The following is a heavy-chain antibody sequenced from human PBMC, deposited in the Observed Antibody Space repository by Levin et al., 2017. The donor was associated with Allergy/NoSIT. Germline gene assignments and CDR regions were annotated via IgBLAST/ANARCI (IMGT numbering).Heavy chain of an antibody. D-gene: IGHD3-22*01. J-gene: IGHJ4*02. CDR2: INHSGST. CDR3: ARGKAPPYYDSSGYYPY. V-gene: IGHV4-34*01. CDR1: GGSFSGYY. Sequence: GSLRLSCAVYGGSFSGYYWSWIRQPPGKGLEWIGEINHSGSTNYNPSLKSRVTISVDTSKNQFSLKLSSVTAADTAVYYCARGKAPPYYDSSGYYPYWGQGTLVTVSS.